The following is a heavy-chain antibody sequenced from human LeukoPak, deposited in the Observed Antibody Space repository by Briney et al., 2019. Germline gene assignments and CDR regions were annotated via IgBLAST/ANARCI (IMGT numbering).Heavy chain of an antibody. CDR3: ARGTLLLWFGELGD. V-gene: IGHV3-30*04. D-gene: IGHD3-10*01. CDR2: VSYDGGNK. Sequence: GRSLRLSCAASGFTFSSYAMHWVRQAPGKGLEWVAVVSYDGGNKYYADSVKGRFTISRDNSKNTLYLQMNSLRAEDTAVYYCARGTLLLWFGELGDWGQGTLVTVSS. J-gene: IGHJ4*02. CDR1: GFTFSSYA.